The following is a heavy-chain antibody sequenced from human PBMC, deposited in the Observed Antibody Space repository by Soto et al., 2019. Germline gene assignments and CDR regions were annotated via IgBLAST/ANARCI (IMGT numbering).Heavy chain of an antibody. CDR3: AKSPRYCSGGSCLPRYYFDY. CDR1: GFTFSSYA. Sequence: EVQLLESGGGLVQPGGSLRLSCAASGFTFSSYAMSWVRQAPGKGLEWVSAISGSGGSTYYADSVKGRFTMSRDNSKNTLYLQMNSLRAEDTAVYYCAKSPRYCSGGSCLPRYYFDYWGQGTLVTVSS. CDR2: ISGSGGST. D-gene: IGHD2-15*01. V-gene: IGHV3-23*01. J-gene: IGHJ4*02.